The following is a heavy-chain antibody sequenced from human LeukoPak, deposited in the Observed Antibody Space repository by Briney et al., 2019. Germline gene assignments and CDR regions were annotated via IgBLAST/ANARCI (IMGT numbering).Heavy chain of an antibody. J-gene: IGHJ4*02. D-gene: IGHD6-19*01. CDR2: ISSSSSYI. CDR3: AKGYSSGWYSWAGDYFHY. V-gene: IGHV3-21*01. CDR1: GFTFSSYS. Sequence: PGGSLRLSCAASGFTFSSYSMNWVRQAPGKGLEWVSSISSSSSYIYYADSVKGRFTISRDNAKNSLYLQMNSLRAEDTAVYYCAKGYSSGWYSWAGDYFHYWGQGTLVTVSS.